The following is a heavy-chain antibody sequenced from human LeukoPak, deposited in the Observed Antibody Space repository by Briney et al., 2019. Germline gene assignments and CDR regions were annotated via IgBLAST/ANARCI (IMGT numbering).Heavy chain of an antibody. V-gene: IGHV3-21*01. Sequence: GGSLRLSCAASGFTFSSYSMNWVRQAPGKGLEWVSSISSSSSYIYYADSVKGRFTISRDNAKNSLYLQMNSLRAEDTAVYYCAKPPRYDNGGPTSDAFDICGQGTMVTVSS. CDR2: ISSSSSYI. J-gene: IGHJ3*02. CDR3: AKPPRYDNGGPTSDAFDI. D-gene: IGHD1-26*01. CDR1: GFTFSSYS.